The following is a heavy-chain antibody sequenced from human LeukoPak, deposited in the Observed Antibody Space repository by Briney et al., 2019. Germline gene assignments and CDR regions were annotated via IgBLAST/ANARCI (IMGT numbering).Heavy chain of an antibody. CDR3: AKDINSSGWFAGVSYYYYGMDV. CDR2: IRYDGSNK. V-gene: IGHV3-30*02. J-gene: IGHJ6*02. D-gene: IGHD6-19*01. CDR1: GSTFSSYG. Sequence: GGSLRLSCAASGSTFSSYGMHWVRQAPGKGLEWVAFIRYDGSNKYYADSVKGRFTISRDNSKNTLYLQMNSLRAEDTAVYYCAKDINSSGWFAGVSYYYYGMDVWGQGTTVTVSS.